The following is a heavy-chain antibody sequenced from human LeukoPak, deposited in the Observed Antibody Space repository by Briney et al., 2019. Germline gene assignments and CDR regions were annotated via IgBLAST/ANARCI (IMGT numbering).Heavy chain of an antibody. D-gene: IGHD2-2*01. CDR3: ARERVVPAATALRYFDV. CDR1: GGSISSGGYY. J-gene: IGHJ2*01. V-gene: IGHV4-31*03. Sequence: PSETLSLTCTVSGGSISSGGYYWSWIRQHPGKGLEWIGYIYYSGSTYYNPSLKSRVTISVDTSKNQFSLKLSPVTAADTAVYYCARERVVPAATALRYFDVWGRGTLVTVSS. CDR2: IYYSGST.